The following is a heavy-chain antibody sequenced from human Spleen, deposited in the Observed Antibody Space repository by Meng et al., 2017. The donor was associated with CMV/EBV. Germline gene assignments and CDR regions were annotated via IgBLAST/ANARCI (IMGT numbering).Heavy chain of an antibody. D-gene: IGHD6-19*01. CDR2: ISAYTGST. CDR3: ARTLAVAGTSYSGY. V-gene: IGHV1-18*01. Sequence: SGFTFDNFGFFWMRQAPGQGLEWMGWISAYTGSTRYGQNFQGRLTMTTDASTTTVFMELRGLRSQDTAMYFCARTLAVAGTSYSGYWGQGTLVTVSS. CDR1: GFTFDNFG. J-gene: IGHJ4*02.